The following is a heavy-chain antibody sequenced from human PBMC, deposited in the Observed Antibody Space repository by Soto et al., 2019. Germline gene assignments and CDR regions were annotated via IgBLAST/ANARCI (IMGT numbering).Heavy chain of an antibody. J-gene: IGHJ4*02. Sequence: GGSLRLSCAASGFTFSSYGMHWVRQAPGKGLEWVAVRWYDGSNKYYADSVKGRFTISRDNSKNTLYLQMNSLRAEDTAVYYCARGAKDIVRMVYAPFDYRGQGTLV. CDR3: ARGAKDIVRMVYAPFDY. CDR2: RWYDGSNK. CDR1: GFTFSSYG. V-gene: IGHV3-33*01. D-gene: IGHD2-8*01.